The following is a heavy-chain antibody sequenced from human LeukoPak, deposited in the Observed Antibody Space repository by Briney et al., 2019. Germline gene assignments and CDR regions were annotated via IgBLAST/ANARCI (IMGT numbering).Heavy chain of an antibody. CDR2: IYYSGST. J-gene: IGHJ1*01. D-gene: IGHD2/OR15-2a*01. CDR1: GGSISSYY. V-gene: IGHV4-59*12. Sequence: SETLSLTCTVSGGSISSYYWSWIRQPPGKGLEWIGYIYYSGSTYYNPSLKSRVTISVDTSKNQFSLKLSSVTAADTAVYYCASYLGLQYFQHWGQGTRVTVSS. CDR3: ASYLGLQYFQH.